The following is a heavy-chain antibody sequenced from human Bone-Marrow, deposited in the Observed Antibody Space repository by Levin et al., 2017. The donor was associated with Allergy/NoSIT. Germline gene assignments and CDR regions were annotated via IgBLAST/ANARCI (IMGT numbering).Heavy chain of an antibody. J-gene: IGHJ5*02. Sequence: LSQTLSLTCTVSGGSISSSSDYWAWIRQPPGKGLEWIGTIYYSGSTYYNPSLKTRVTISVDTSNNHFSLTLNSVTAADTAVYYWARRSDYSNFGTSWFDPWGQGTLVTVSS. CDR1: GGSISSSSDY. CDR3: ARRSDYSNFGTSWFDP. CDR2: IYYSGST. V-gene: IGHV4-39*02. D-gene: IGHD4-11*01.